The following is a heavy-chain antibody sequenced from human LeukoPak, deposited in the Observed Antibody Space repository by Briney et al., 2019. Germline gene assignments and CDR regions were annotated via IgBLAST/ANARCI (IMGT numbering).Heavy chain of an antibody. CDR3: ARGGGHNYGNSDY. V-gene: IGHV3-33*01. Sequence: GGSLRLSCAASGFTFSNYGMHWVRQAPGKGPEWVAVIWHDGSNKYYVDSVKGRYTISRDNSKNTLYLQMYSLRAEDTAVYYCARGGGHNYGNSDYWGQGTLVTVSS. D-gene: IGHD5-18*01. J-gene: IGHJ4*02. CDR1: GFTFSNYG. CDR2: IWHDGSNK.